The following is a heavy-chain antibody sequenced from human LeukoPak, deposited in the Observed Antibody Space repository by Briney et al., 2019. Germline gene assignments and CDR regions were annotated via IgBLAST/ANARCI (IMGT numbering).Heavy chain of an antibody. V-gene: IGHV1-3*01. J-gene: IGHJ4*02. D-gene: IGHD6-13*01. Sequence: ASVKVSCKASGYTFSSYAMHWVRQAPGQRLEWMGWINAGNGNTKYSQKFQGRVTITRDTSASTAYMELSSLRSEDTAVYYCAREPRGAAGTPFDYWGQGTLVTVSS. CDR3: AREPRGAAGTPFDY. CDR1: GYTFSSYA. CDR2: INAGNGNT.